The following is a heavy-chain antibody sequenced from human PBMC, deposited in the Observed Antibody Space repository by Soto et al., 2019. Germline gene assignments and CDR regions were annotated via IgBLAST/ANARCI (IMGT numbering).Heavy chain of an antibody. J-gene: IGHJ4*02. V-gene: IGHV4-4*02. CDR2: IYHGGNI. D-gene: IGHD6-13*01. CDR1: GGSINSSDW. Sequence: SETLSFTCAVSGGSINSSDWWNWVRQPPGKGLEWIGEIYHGGNIYYNPSFKGRITISLDMSMNQFSLTLNSVTAADTALYYCARDHQYSSGWSFDFWGQGALVTVSS. CDR3: ARDHQYSSGWSFDF.